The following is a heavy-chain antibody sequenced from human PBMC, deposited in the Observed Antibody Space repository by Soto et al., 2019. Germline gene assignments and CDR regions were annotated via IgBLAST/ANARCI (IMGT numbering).Heavy chain of an antibody. D-gene: IGHD2-15*01. J-gene: IGHJ5*02. CDR1: GYTFTRYT. CDR2: INPDNANT. V-gene: IGHV1-3*01. Sequence: ASVKVSFKASGYTFTRYTMNWVRQAPGQRLEWMAWINPDNANTKSSQKFQDRVIITRDTSASTAYMDLRSLRSEDTAVYYCARGIATGQLDPWGQGTLVTVSS. CDR3: ARGIATGQLDP.